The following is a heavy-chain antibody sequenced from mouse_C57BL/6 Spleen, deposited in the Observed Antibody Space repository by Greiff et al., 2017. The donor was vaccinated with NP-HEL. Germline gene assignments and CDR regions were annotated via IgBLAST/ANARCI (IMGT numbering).Heavy chain of an antibody. CDR3: ASHYYGSRGADY. CDR2: IYPGDGDT. D-gene: IGHD1-1*01. Sequence: VQLQESGAELVKPGASVKISCKASGYAFSSYWMNWVKQRPGKGLEWIGQIYPGDGDTNYNGKFKGKATLTADKSSSTAYMQLSSLTSEDSAVYFCASHYYGSRGADYWGQGTTLTVSS. CDR1: GYAFSSYW. J-gene: IGHJ2*01. V-gene: IGHV1-80*01.